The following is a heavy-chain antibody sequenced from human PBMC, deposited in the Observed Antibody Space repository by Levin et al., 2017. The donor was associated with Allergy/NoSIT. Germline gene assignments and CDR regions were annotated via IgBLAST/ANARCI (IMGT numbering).Heavy chain of an antibody. D-gene: IGHD6-6*01. CDR2: IYYSGST. J-gene: IGHJ6*03. CDR1: GGSISSYY. Sequence: PSETLSLTCTVSGGSISSYYWSWIRQPPGKGLEWIGYIYYSGSTNYNPSLKSRVTISVDTSKNQFSLKLSSVTAADTAVYYCARGYREYSSSSWNYDYYYMDVWGKGTTVTVSS. CDR3: ARGYREYSSSSWNYDYYYMDV. V-gene: IGHV4-59*01.